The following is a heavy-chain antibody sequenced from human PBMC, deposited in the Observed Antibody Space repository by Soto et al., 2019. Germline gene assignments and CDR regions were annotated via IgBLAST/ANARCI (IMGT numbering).Heavy chain of an antibody. V-gene: IGHV3-72*01. CDR1: GFTFSEHY. CDR2: IKNKANSYAT. Sequence: EVQLVESGGGLVQPGGSLRLSCAASGFTFSEHYMEWVRQAPGKGLEWVGRIKNKANSYATEYDESMKGRLTISRDDSRISLYLQMISLKAGDTAVYYCARVGLSSASTISRLFDYWGQGTLVTVSS. CDR3: ARVGLSSASTISRLFDY. J-gene: IGHJ4*02. D-gene: IGHD6-6*01.